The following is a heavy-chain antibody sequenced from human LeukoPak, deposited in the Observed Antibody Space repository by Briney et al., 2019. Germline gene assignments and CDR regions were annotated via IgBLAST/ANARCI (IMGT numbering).Heavy chain of an antibody. Sequence: ASVKVSCKASGYTFTTYDSNWVRQATGQGLEWMGRVNPNNGDTAYAQKFQGRVTITRDTSTNTVYMQLNSLKSDDTAVYYCARVGCSDISCWTWLDPWGQGTLVTVSS. V-gene: IGHV1-8*03. D-gene: IGHD6-19*01. CDR2: VNPNNGDT. CDR1: GYTFTTYD. CDR3: ARVGCSDISCWTWLDP. J-gene: IGHJ5*02.